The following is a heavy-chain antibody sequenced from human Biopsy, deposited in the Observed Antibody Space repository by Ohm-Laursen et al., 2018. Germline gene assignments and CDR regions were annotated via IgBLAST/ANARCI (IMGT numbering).Heavy chain of an antibody. J-gene: IGHJ4*02. V-gene: IGHV4-59*08. CDR3: ARRGSGGRSFDY. CDR1: GDSINSSY. CDR2: ISNSGNT. D-gene: IGHD2-15*01. Sequence: SETLSLTCTVSGDSINSSYWSWTRQAPGKGLEWTGFISNSGNTNYNPSLKSRVTISADTSKNQFSLKLGSVTVADTAVFYCARRGSGGRSFDYWGQGSLVTVSS.